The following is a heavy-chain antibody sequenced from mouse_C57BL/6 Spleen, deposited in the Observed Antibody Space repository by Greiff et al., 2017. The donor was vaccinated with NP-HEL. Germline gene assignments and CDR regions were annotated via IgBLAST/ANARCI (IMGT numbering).Heavy chain of an antibody. CDR2: IHPNSGST. CDR1: GYTFTSYW. V-gene: IGHV1-64*01. Sequence: VQLQQSGAELVKPGASVKLSCKASGYTFTSYWMHWVKQRPGQGLEWIGMIHPNSGSTNYNEKFKSKATLTVDKSSSTAYMQLSSLTSEDSAVYYCARGLLGRYFDYWGQGTTLTVSS. D-gene: IGHD3-3*01. CDR3: ARGLLGRYFDY. J-gene: IGHJ2*01.